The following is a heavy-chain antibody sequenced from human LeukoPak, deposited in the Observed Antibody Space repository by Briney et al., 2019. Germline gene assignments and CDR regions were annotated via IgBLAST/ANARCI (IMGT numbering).Heavy chain of an antibody. J-gene: IGHJ4*02. Sequence: GESLKISCKASGYSFTYYFIAWVRQMPGKGVEWMGIIYPGDSDTKYSPSFQGQVTISADKSTNTAYLQWSSLEASDTAMYYCARHLGGDRTSGYYNYWGQGTLVTVSS. D-gene: IGHD3-3*01. CDR1: GYSFTYYF. CDR2: IYPGDSDT. V-gene: IGHV5-51*01. CDR3: ARHLGGDRTSGYYNY.